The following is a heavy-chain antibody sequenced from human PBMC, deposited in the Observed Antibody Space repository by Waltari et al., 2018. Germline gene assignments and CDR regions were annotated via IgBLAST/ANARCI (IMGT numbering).Heavy chain of an antibody. CDR2: IRYDGSNK. J-gene: IGHJ3*02. V-gene: IGHV3-30*02. Sequence: QVQLVESGGGVVQPGGSLRLSCAAPGFTFSSYGLPWVRTAPGKGLEWVAFIRYDGSNKYYADSVKGRFTISRDNSKNTLYLQMNSLRAEDTAVYYCAKDTVAARPIGYAFDIWGQGTMVTVSS. CDR1: GFTFSSYG. D-gene: IGHD6-6*01. CDR3: AKDTVAARPIGYAFDI.